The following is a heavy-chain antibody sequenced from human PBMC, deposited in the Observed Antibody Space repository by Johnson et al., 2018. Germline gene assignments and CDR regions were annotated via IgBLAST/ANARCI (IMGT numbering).Heavy chain of an antibody. V-gene: IGHV4-34*12. CDR3: ARLYGGKRSAIAFDI. J-gene: IGHJ3*02. Sequence: QVQLQQWGAGLLKXSETLFLXCAVYGQSISGYYWSWIRQPPGKGLEWIGEIIHSGSTNYNPSLKSRVTISVATSKNQFSLKLSSVTAADTAVYYCARLYGGKRSAIAFDIWGQGTMVIVSS. CDR2: IIHSGST. CDR1: GQSISGYY. D-gene: IGHD2-8*01.